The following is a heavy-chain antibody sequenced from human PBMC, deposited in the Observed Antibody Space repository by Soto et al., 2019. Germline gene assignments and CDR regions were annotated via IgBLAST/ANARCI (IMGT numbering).Heavy chain of an antibody. Sequence: QVQLVASGGGVVQPGRSLRLSCAASGFTFSSYGMHWVRQAPGKGLEWVAVIWYDGSNKYYADSVKGRFTISRDNSKNTLYLQMNSLRAEDTAVYYCAREQWLVLGLDPWGQGTLVTVSS. CDR2: IWYDGSNK. CDR1: GFTFSSYG. J-gene: IGHJ5*02. CDR3: AREQWLVLGLDP. V-gene: IGHV3-33*01. D-gene: IGHD6-19*01.